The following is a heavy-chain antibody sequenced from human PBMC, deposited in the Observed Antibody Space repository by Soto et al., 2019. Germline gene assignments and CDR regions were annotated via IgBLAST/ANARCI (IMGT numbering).Heavy chain of an antibody. CDR3: VRDGLYGSGTYNNYFDP. J-gene: IGHJ5*02. CDR2: ISSSSSYI. D-gene: IGHD3-10*01. CDR1: GFTFSSYS. Sequence: GGSLRLSCAASGFTFSSYSMNWVRQAPGKGLEWVSSISSSSSYIYYADSVKGRFTISRDNSKNTLLLQMNSLRAEDTAVYYCVRDGLYGSGTYNNYFDPWGQGTLVTVSS. V-gene: IGHV3-21*01.